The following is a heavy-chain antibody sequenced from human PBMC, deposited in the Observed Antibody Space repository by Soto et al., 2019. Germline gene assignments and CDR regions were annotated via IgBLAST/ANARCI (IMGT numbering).Heavy chain of an antibody. CDR3: ARHPVVRGSEWCRNGFHS. CDR1: GFSLNTGGVG. J-gene: IGHJ6*01. D-gene: IGHD3-3*01. Sequence: SGPTLVNPTQTLTLTCTFSGFSLNTGGVGVGWIRQSPGKALEWLAHIYWDGDKRYRPFLETRLTITKDASKNQVVLTITNMDPADPATPYRARHPVVRGSEWCRNGFHSWGRGIPVAAAS. V-gene: IGHV2-5*02. CDR2: IYWDGDK.